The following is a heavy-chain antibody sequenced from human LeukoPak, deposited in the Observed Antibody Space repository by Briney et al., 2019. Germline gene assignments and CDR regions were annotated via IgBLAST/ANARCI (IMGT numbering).Heavy chain of an antibody. J-gene: IGHJ4*02. Sequence: SSETLSLTCAVSGYSISSGYYWGWIRQPPGKGLEWIGSIYHSGSTYYNPSLKSRVTISVDTSKNQFSLKLSSVTAADTAVYYCASLTDFWSGYYFDYWGQRTLVTVSS. V-gene: IGHV4-38-2*01. CDR3: ASLTDFWSGYYFDY. D-gene: IGHD3-3*01. CDR2: IYHSGST. CDR1: GYSISSGYY.